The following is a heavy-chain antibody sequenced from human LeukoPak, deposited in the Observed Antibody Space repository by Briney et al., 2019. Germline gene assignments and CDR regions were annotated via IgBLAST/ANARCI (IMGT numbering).Heavy chain of an antibody. J-gene: IGHJ4*02. V-gene: IGHV3-74*01. CDR2: SNSDGSST. CDR3: ARGDIVVVTAAIVDY. CDR1: VFSFSSYW. D-gene: IGHD2-2*02. Sequence: GGSLRLSCAGSVFSFSSYWMHWVRQAPGQGRVGVSRSNSDGSSTSYADSVKGRFTISRDNAKNKLYLQMNSLRAEDTAVYYCARGDIVVVTAAIVDYWGQGTLVTVSP.